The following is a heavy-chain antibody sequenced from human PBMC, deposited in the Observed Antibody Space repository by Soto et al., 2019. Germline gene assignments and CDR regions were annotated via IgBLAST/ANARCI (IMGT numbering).Heavy chain of an antibody. D-gene: IGHD3-10*01. CDR1: RFTISGHA. CDR2: ISYDGSDK. V-gene: IGHV3-30*03. CDR3: TRVCRDYYGSGSYPDSYYFDY. J-gene: IGHJ4*02. Sequence: GGSLRLSCAASRFTISGHAMHWVRQAPGKGLEWLAVISYDGSDKFYGDSVKGRFTISRDDSKSIAYLQMNSLKTEDTAVYYCTRVCRDYYGSGSYPDSYYFDYWGQGTLVTVSS.